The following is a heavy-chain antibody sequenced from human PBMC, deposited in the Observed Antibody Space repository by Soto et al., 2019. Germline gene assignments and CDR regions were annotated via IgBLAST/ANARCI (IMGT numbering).Heavy chain of an antibody. CDR2: VNTYKGNT. CDR3: ARERGNYKYFDY. V-gene: IGHV1-18*01. CDR1: GYTFTDYG. Sequence: QVQLVQSGAEVKKPGASVKVSCKASGYTFTDYGFTWVRQAPGQGLEWMGWVNTYKGNTNYAQNFQGRVTMTTDTSTNTAYMELRGLRSDDTALYYCARERGNYKYFDYWVQGTLVAVSS. J-gene: IGHJ4*02. D-gene: IGHD3-16*01.